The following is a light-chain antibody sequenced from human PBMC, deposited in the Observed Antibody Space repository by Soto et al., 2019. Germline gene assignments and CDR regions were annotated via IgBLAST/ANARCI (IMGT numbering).Light chain of an antibody. Sequence: QAVVTQPPSASGTPGQRVTISCSGSSSNIGSNYVYWYHQLPGTAPKLVIYRNNQRPSGVPDRISGSKSGTSASLAISGLQSEDEADYYCTAWDDNLSLVVFGGGTKLTVL. CDR3: TAWDDNLSLVV. V-gene: IGLV1-47*01. J-gene: IGLJ2*01. CDR1: SSNIGSNY. CDR2: RNN.